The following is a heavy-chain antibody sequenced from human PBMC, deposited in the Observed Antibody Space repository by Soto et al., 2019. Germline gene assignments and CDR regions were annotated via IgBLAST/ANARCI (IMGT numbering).Heavy chain of an antibody. CDR2: IWYDGSNK. CDR3: AREGIAASAYYYYMDV. Sequence: GSLRLSCAASGFTFSSYGMHWVRQAPGKGLEWVAAIWYDGSNKYYADSVKGRFTISRDNSKNTLYLQMNSLRAEDTAVYYCAREGIAASAYYYYMDVWGKGTTVTVSS. V-gene: IGHV3-33*01. D-gene: IGHD6-13*01. J-gene: IGHJ6*03. CDR1: GFTFSSYG.